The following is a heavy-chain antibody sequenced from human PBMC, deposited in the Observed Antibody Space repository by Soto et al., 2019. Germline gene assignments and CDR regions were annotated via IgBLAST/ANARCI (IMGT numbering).Heavy chain of an antibody. D-gene: IGHD3-3*01. V-gene: IGHV2-5*01. CDR2: IYWNDDK. CDR3: AHRGSLRFLEWLHYFDY. Sequence: SGPTLVNPTQTLTLTCTFSGFSLSTSGVGVGWIRQPPGKALEWLALIYWNDDKRYSPSLKSRLTITKDTSKNQVVLTMTNMDPVDTATYYCAHRGSLRFLEWLHYFDYWGQGTLVTVSS. CDR1: GFSLSTSGVG. J-gene: IGHJ4*02.